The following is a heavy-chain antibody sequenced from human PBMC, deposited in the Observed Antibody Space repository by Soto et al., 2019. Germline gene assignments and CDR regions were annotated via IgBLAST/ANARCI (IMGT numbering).Heavy chain of an antibody. D-gene: IGHD3-3*01. CDR3: AKDRVTILGRGSSMDG. V-gene: IGHV3-30*18. CDR1: GFTFSSCG. CDR2: ISYDGSNK. Sequence: GGSLRLSCAASGFTFSSCGMHWVRQAPCKGLEWLAVISYDGSNKYYAASVKGRFTISRDNSKKTLYLQMNSLRAEDTAVYYCAKDRVTILGRGSSMDGWGRWTTVAVYS. J-gene: IGHJ6*02.